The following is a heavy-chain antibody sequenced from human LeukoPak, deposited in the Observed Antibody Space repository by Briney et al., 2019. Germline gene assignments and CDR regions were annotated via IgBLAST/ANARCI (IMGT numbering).Heavy chain of an antibody. Sequence: SETLSLTCTVPGGSISSSSYYWGWIRQPPGKGLEWIGSIYYSGSTYYNPSLKSRVTISVDTSKNQFSLKLSSVTAADTAVYYCARPPYSSSRNWYFDLWGRGTLVTVSS. V-gene: IGHV4-39*01. CDR1: GGSISSSSYY. CDR3: ARPPYSSSRNWYFDL. J-gene: IGHJ2*01. D-gene: IGHD6-13*01. CDR2: IYYSGST.